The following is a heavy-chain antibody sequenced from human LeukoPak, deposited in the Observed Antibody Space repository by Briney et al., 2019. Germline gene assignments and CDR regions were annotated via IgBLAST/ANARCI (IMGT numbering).Heavy chain of an antibody. D-gene: IGHD6-25*01. V-gene: IGHV1-69*13. J-gene: IGHJ3*02. CDR3: ARSSGWIPHAFDI. CDR1: GGTFSSYA. Sequence: SVKVSCKASGGTFSSYAISWVRQAPGQGLEWMGGIIPIFGTANYAQKFQGRVTITADESTSTAYMELSSLRSEDTAVYYCARSSGWIPHAFDIWGQGTMVTVSS. CDR2: IIPIFGTA.